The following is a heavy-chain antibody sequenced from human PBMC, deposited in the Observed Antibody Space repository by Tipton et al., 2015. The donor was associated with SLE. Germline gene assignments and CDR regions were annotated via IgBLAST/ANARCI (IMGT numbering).Heavy chain of an antibody. V-gene: IGHV3-30*04. CDR3: ARTPLTNSSSWYGPDFDY. CDR2: IRYDGSNK. CDR1: GFTFSSYA. J-gene: IGHJ4*02. Sequence: SLRLSCAASGFTFSSYAMHWVRQAPGKGLEWVAFIRYDGSNKYYADSVKGRFTISRDNSKNTLYLQMNSLRAEDTAVYYCARTPLTNSSSWYGPDFDYWGQGTLVTVSS. D-gene: IGHD6-13*01.